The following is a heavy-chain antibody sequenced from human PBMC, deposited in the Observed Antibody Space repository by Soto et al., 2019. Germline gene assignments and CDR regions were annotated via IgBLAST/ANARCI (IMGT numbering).Heavy chain of an antibody. D-gene: IGHD3-10*01. V-gene: IGHV1-2*04. CDR1: GYTFTGYY. CDR2: INPNSGGT. Sequence: ASVKVSCKASGYTFTGYYMHWVRQAPGQGLEWMGWINPNSGGTNYAQKFQGWVTMTRDTSISTAYMELSRLRSDDTAVYYCARDHLYYYGSGSYYRPYYYGMDVWGQGTTVTVSS. CDR3: ARDHLYYYGSGSYYRPYYYGMDV. J-gene: IGHJ6*02.